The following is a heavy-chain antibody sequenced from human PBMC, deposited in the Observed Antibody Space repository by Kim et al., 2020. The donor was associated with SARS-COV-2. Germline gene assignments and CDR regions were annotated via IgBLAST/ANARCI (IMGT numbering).Heavy chain of an antibody. CDR2: ISAYNGNT. J-gene: IGHJ5*02. D-gene: IGHD3-10*01. CDR3: ARDRAPYYSGSGTPPDWFDP. CDR1: GYTFSNYG. V-gene: IGHV1-18*01. Sequence: ASVKVSCKASGYTFSNYGFSWMRQAPGQGLEWMGWISAYNGNTDYAQNLQGRVTMTTDTSTNTAYMELRSLISDDTAVYYCARDRAPYYSGSGTPPDWFDPWGQGTLITVSS.